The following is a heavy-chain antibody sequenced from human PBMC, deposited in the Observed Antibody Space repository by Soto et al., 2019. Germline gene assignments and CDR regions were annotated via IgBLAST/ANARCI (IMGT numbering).Heavy chain of an antibody. CDR1: GFTFDDYA. D-gene: IGHD3-10*01. CDR3: AKDMVRGVTTYDFDI. CDR2: ISWNSGSI. V-gene: IGHV3-9*01. J-gene: IGHJ3*02. Sequence: GGSLRLSCAASGFTFDDYAMHWVRQAPGKGLEWVSGISWNSGSIGYADSVKGRFTISRDNAKNSLYLQMNSLRAEDTALYYCAKDMVRGVTTYDFDIWGQGTMVTVS.